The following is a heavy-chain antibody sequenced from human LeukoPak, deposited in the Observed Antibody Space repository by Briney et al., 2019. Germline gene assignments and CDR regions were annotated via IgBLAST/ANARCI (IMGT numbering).Heavy chain of an antibody. D-gene: IGHD6-19*01. CDR3: AKNPQWLVPNYFDY. CDR2: VSSSGAST. CDR1: GFTFSTYA. J-gene: IGHJ4*02. Sequence: GGSLRLSCAASGFTFSTYAMSWVRQAPGKGLEWVSAVSSSGASTNNADSVKGRFTISRDNSKNTLYLQMNSLRAEDTAVYYCAKNPQWLVPNYFDYWGQGTLVTVSS. V-gene: IGHV3-23*01.